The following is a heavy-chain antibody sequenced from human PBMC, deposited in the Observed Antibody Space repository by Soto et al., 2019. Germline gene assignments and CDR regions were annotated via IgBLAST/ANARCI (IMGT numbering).Heavy chain of an antibody. V-gene: IGHV1-18*01. CDR3: ARDETYTAGWYFEH. D-gene: IGHD6-19*01. CDR1: GYMFNSYG. CDR2: ISGYNGKT. J-gene: IGHJ4*02. Sequence: QVPLVQSGAEVKKRGASVKVSCKASGYMFNSYGMSWLRQAPGQGLEWIGWISGYNGKTDLAQKFQGRVTMTTEASTSTVYMELTSLRFDDTALYFCARDETYTAGWYFEHCGQGTLVTVPS.